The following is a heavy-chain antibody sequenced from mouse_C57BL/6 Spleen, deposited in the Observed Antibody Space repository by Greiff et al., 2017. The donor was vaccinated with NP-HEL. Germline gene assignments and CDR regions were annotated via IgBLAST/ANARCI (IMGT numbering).Heavy chain of an antibody. D-gene: IGHD1-1*01. CDR1: GFTFSSYG. CDR3: ASLTVVATDWYFDV. J-gene: IGHJ1*03. Sequence: EVQGVESGGDLVKPGGSLKLSCAASGFTFSSYGMSWVRQTPDKRLEWVATISSGGSYTYYPDSVKGRFTISRDNAKNTLYLQMSSLKSEDTAMYYCASLTVVATDWYFDVWGTGTTVTVSS. CDR2: ISSGGSYT. V-gene: IGHV5-6*01.